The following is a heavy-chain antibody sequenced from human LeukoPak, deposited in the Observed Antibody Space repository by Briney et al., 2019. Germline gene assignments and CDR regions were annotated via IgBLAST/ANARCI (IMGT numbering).Heavy chain of an antibody. CDR3: ARVRTAGYCSSTSCQGDYYYMDV. CDR1: GYTFTGYY. V-gene: IGHV1-2*02. CDR2: INPNSGGT. Sequence: ASVKVSCKASGYTFTGYYMHWVRQAPGQGLEWMGWINPNSGGTNYAQKFQGRVTMTRDTSISTAYMELSRLRSDDTAVYNCARVRTAGYCSSTSCQGDYYYMDVWGKGTTVTVSS. D-gene: IGHD2-2*01. J-gene: IGHJ6*03.